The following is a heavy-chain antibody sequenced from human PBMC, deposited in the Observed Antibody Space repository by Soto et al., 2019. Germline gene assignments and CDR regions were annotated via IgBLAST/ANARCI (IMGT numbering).Heavy chain of an antibody. Sequence: QVQLVESGGGLVKPGGSLRLSCAVSGFTFSDYYMTWIRQAPGKGLEWVSYISSSTSHTNYADSVKGRFTISRANAKNSLFLQMNRLRAEDTAVYYCARGRGAAAAYVDFWGQGTLVTVSS. J-gene: IGHJ4*02. D-gene: IGHD6-13*01. CDR2: ISSSTSHT. V-gene: IGHV3-11*05. CDR1: GFTFSDYY. CDR3: ARGRGAAAAYVDF.